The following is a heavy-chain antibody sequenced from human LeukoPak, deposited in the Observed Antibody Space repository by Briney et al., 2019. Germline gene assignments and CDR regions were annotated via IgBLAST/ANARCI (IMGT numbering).Heavy chain of an antibody. CDR2: INHSGST. CDR1: GGSFSGYY. Sequence: SETLSLTCAVYGGSFSGYYWSWIRQPPGKGLEWIGEINHSGSTNYNPSLKSRVTISVDTSKNQFSLKLSSVTAADTAVYYCARSMPPNKGFDYWGQGTLVTVSS. CDR3: ARSMPPNKGFDY. D-gene: IGHD1/OR15-1a*01. J-gene: IGHJ4*02. V-gene: IGHV4-34*01.